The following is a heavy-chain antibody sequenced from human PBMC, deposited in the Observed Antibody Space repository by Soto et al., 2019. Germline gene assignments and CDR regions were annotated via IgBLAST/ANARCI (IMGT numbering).Heavy chain of an antibody. D-gene: IGHD1-7*01. CDR3: ARDQLSWNYGYGMDV. J-gene: IGHJ6*02. V-gene: IGHV3-30-3*01. CDR2: ISYDGSNK. CDR1: GFTFSSYA. Sequence: PVGSLRLSCAASGFTFSSYAMHWVRQAPGKGLEWVAVISYDGSNKYYADSVKGRFTISRDNSKNTLYLQMNSLRAEDTAVYYCARDQLSWNYGYGMDVWGQGTTVTVSS.